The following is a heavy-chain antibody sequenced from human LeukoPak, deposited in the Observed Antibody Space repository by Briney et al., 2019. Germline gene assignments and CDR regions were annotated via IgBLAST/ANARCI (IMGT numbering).Heavy chain of an antibody. V-gene: IGHV3-23*01. CDR1: GFTFSSYA. Sequence: GGSLRLSCAASGFTFSSYAMSWARQAPGKGLEWVSGISGSADSTYYADSVKGRFTISRDNSKNTLFLQMNSLRAEDTALYYCAKGRGFCSGGSCYYYYYIDVWGKGTTVTVSS. D-gene: IGHD2-15*01. J-gene: IGHJ6*03. CDR2: ISGSADST. CDR3: AKGRGFCSGGSCYYYYYIDV.